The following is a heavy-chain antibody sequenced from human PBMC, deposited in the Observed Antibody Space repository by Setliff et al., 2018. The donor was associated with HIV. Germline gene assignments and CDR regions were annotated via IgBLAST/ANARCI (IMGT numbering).Heavy chain of an antibody. V-gene: IGHV1-69*13. D-gene: IGHD3-22*01. CDR3: ARGGGGYYYVGAVDI. J-gene: IGHJ3*02. Sequence: SVKVSCKASGGTFRSHEISWVRQAPGQGMEWMGGIVPILNTGNYAPKFQGRVTITADESTTTAYMELSRLRSEDTAVYYCARGGGGYYYVGAVDIWGQGTVVTVSS. CDR2: IVPILNTG. CDR1: GGTFRSHE.